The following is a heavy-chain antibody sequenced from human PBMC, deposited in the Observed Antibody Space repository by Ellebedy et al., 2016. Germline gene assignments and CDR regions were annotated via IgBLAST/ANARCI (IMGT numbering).Heavy chain of an antibody. D-gene: IGHD5-24*01. CDR1: GSSISSGHY. Sequence: SETLSLTCTVSGSSISSGHYWGWIRQPPGKGLEWIGSVYHSGSTYYSPSLKRRVTLSVDTSKNQFSLKLSSVTAADTAIYYCARGVEMATILVALGYWGQGTLATVSS. CDR3: ARGVEMATILVALGY. J-gene: IGHJ4*02. V-gene: IGHV4-38-2*02. CDR2: VYHSGST.